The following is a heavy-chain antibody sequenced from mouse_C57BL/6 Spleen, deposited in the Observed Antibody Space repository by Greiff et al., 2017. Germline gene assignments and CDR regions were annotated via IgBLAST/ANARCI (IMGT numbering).Heavy chain of an antibody. J-gene: IGHJ2*01. CDR2: ISSGSSTI. CDR3: ARKDFDY. CDR1: GFTFSDYG. Sequence: EVLLVESGGGLVKPGGSLKLSCAASGFTFSDYGMHWVRQAPEKGLEWVAYISSGSSTIYYADTVKGRFTISRDNAKNTLFLQMASLKSEDTAMYYCARKDFDYWGQGTTLTVSS. V-gene: IGHV5-17*01.